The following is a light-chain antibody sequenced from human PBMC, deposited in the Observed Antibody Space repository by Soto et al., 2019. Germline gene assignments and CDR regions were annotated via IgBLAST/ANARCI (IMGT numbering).Light chain of an antibody. CDR2: DAS. J-gene: IGKJ1*01. V-gene: IGKV3-11*01. CDR1: QSVSSY. CDR3: QQRSNWPWT. Sequence: EFVLTQSPATLSLYQGERATLSCMASQSVSSYLAWYQQKPGQAPRLLIYDASNRATGIPARFSGSGSGTDFTLTISSLEPEDFAVYYCQQRSNWPWTFGQGTKVDIK.